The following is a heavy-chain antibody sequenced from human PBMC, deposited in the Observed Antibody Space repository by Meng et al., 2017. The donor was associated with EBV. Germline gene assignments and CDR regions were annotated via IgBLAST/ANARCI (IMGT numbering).Heavy chain of an antibody. CDR2: IYYSGST. D-gene: IGHD4-11*01. CDR3: ADYSS. CDR1: GRSSSSSGSG. V-gene: IGHV4-39*07. J-gene: IGHJ4*02. Sequence: EESGQGLVMSSAAPCLTCTFSGRSSSSSGSGWGWMRLPPGKGQGWIGSIYYSGSTYYNPSLKSRVTISVDTSKNQFSLKLSSVTAADTAVYYCADYSSWGQGTLVTVSS.